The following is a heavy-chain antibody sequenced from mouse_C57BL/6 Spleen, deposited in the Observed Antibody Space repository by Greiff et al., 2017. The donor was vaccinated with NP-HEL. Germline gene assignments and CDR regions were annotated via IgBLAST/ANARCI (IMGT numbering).Heavy chain of an antibody. CDR3: ARGGYGSSYGDAMDY. V-gene: IGHV1-76*01. CDR1: GYTFTDYY. J-gene: IGHJ4*01. CDR2: IYPGSGNT. D-gene: IGHD1-1*01. Sequence: VHVKQSGAELVRPGASVKLSCKASGYTFTDYYINWVKQRPGQGLEWIARIYPGSGNTYYNEKFKGKATLTAEKSSSTAYMQLSSLTSEDSAVYFGARGGYGSSYGDAMDYWGQGTSVTVSS.